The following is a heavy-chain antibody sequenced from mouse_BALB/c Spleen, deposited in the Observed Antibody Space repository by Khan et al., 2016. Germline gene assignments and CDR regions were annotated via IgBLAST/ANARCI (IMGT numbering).Heavy chain of an antibody. CDR2: ISFSGST. J-gene: IGHJ4*01. D-gene: IGHD1-2*01. Sequence: VQLQQSGPGLVKPSQSLSLTCTVTGYSITSDYAWNWIRQFPGNKLEWMGYISFSGSTSYNPSLKSRISITRDASKNQFFLQLNSVTTEDTATYYVARSPYYGDDYAMDYWGQGTSVTVSS. CDR1: GYSITSDYA. V-gene: IGHV3-2*02. CDR3: ARSPYYGDDYAMDY.